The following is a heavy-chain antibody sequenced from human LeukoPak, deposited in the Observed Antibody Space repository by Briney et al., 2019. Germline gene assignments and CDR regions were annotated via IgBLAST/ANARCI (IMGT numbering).Heavy chain of an antibody. Sequence: PGGSLRLSCAASGFTFSSYAMHWVRQAPGKGLEWVAVISYDGSNKYYADSVKGRFTISRDNSKNTLYLQMNSLRAEDTAVYYCARSVTGTDVYFDYWGQGTLVTVSS. V-gene: IGHV3-30*04. CDR3: ARSVTGTDVYFDY. J-gene: IGHJ4*02. CDR1: GFTFSSYA. D-gene: IGHD1-1*01. CDR2: ISYDGSNK.